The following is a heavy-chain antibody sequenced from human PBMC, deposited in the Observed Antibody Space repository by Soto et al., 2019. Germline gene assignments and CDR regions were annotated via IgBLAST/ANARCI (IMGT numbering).Heavy chain of an antibody. CDR3: APMMGFDY. CDR2: ISYDGSNK. V-gene: IGHV3-30-3*01. CDR1: GFTFSSYA. Sequence: HPGGSLRLSCAAYGFTFSSYAMHWVRQAPGKGLEWVAVISYDGSNKYYADSVKGRFTISRDNSKNTLYLQMNSLRAEDTAVYYCAPMMGFDYWGQGTLVTVSS. J-gene: IGHJ4*02. D-gene: IGHD1-26*01.